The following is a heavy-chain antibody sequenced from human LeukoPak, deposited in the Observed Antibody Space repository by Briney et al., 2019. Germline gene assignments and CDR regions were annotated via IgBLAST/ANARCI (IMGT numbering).Heavy chain of an antibody. CDR2: IYYRSKWYN. J-gene: IGHJ4*02. Sequence: PSQTLSLTCAISGDSVSSNSAAWSWIRQSPSRGLEWLGRIYYRSKWYNDYAVSVKSRITINPDTSKNQFSLQINSVTPEDTAVYYCARGFDFWSGYPLFDYWGQGTLVTVSS. CDR1: GDSVSSNSAA. D-gene: IGHD3-3*01. CDR3: ARGFDFWSGYPLFDY. V-gene: IGHV6-1*01.